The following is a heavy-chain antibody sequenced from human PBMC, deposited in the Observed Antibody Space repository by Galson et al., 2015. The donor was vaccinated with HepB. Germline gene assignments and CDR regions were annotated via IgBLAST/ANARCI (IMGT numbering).Heavy chain of an antibody. V-gene: IGHV1-2*06. Sequence: SVKVSCKAPGYTFTGYHMHWVRQAPGQGLEWMGRINPNSGGTNYAQKFQGRVTMTRDTSISTAYMELSRLRSDDTAVYYCARMGGTRVNAFDIWGQGTMVTVSS. CDR2: INPNSGGT. J-gene: IGHJ3*02. D-gene: IGHD3-16*01. CDR1: GYTFTGYH. CDR3: ARMGGTRVNAFDI.